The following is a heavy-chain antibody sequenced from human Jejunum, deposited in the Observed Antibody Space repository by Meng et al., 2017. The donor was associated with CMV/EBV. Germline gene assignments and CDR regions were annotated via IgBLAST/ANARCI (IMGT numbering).Heavy chain of an antibody. J-gene: IGHJ6*02. CDR2: INEDESEK. Sequence: GFSVRNYWMSCVRQAPGKGLEWVANINEDESEKTFVDSVKGRFTISRDNAKNLLYLQMNSLRAEDTAVYYCANQLPWNYYYGMDLWGQGTTVTVSS. V-gene: IGHV3-7*01. CDR1: GFSVRNYW. D-gene: IGHD1-1*01. CDR3: ANQLPWNYYYGMDL.